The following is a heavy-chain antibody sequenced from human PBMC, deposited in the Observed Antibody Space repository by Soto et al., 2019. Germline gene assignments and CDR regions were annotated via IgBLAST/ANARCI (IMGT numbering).Heavy chain of an antibody. CDR3: ARENTVTTYFDY. CDR2: INPSGGST. J-gene: IGHJ4*02. Sequence: QVQLVQSGAEVKKPGASVKVSCKASGYTFTSYYMHWVRQAPGQGLEWMGIINPSGGSTSYAQKFRGRVTMTRDTSTSTVYMELSSLRSEDTAVYYCARENTVTTYFDYWGQGTLVTVSS. D-gene: IGHD4-17*01. V-gene: IGHV1-46*03. CDR1: GYTFTSYY.